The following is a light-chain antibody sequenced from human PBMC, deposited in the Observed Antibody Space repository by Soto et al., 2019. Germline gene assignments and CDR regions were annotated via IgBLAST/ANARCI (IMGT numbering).Light chain of an antibody. CDR2: GAS. Sequence: DIQMTQSPSTLSASVGDTVTITCRASQSIGDWMAWYQHKPGKAPILLIYGASNLGSGVPARFSGSGSGTDFTLTISSLEPDYFATYYCQQYNTYRYSFGQGTKLEI. CDR3: QQYNTYRYS. J-gene: IGKJ2*01. V-gene: IGKV1-5*01. CDR1: QSIGDW.